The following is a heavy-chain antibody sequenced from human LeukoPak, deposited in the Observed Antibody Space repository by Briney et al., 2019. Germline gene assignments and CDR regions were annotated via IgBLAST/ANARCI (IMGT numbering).Heavy chain of an antibody. D-gene: IGHD5-18*01. CDR2: IKQDGSEK. CDR3: ARDTGGGYSCYDC. J-gene: IGHJ4*02. V-gene: IGHV3-7*01. Sequence: GVSLRLSCAASGVTFSSYWMTWIRQAPGKGLEWVANIKQDGSEKYYVDSVKGRFTISRDNAKNSLYLQMNSLRAEDTAVYYCARDTGGGYSCYDCWGQGTLITVSS. CDR1: GVTFSSYW.